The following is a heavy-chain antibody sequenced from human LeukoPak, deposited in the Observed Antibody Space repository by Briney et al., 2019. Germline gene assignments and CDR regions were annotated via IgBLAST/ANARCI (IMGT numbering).Heavy chain of an antibody. Sequence: PSETLSLTCTVSGGSISSYYWAWVRQPPGKGLEWIGFIYYSGSTNYNPSLKSRVTISVDTATNQFSLKIKSVTAADTAVYFCARHRAKGIASAALEHWGQGILVTVSS. V-gene: IGHV4-59*08. D-gene: IGHD6-13*01. CDR2: IYYSGST. CDR1: GGSISSYY. J-gene: IGHJ1*01. CDR3: ARHRAKGIASAALEH.